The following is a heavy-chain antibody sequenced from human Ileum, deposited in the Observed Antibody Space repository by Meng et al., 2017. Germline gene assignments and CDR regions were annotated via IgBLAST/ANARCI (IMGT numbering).Heavy chain of an antibody. Sequence: QLQLQESGPGLLRPSETLSLTCAVSGFSITSSGYYWGWIRQPPGKGLEWIGSLSHGGTTFYNPSLNSRVTISRDASKNQFSLKVTSVTAADTAVYYCARDIGGTPADYWGQGTLVTVSS. CDR3: ARDIGGTPADY. J-gene: IGHJ4*02. CDR2: LSHGGTT. D-gene: IGHD1-14*01. CDR1: GFSITSSGYY. V-gene: IGHV4-39*07.